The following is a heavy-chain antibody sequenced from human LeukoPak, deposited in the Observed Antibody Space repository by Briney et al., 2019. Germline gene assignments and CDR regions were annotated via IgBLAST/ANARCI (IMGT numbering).Heavy chain of an antibody. CDR3: ARDLTSDYDILTGYSPYYFAY. J-gene: IGHJ4*02. Sequence: XXSXRLSCAAFRFTFSRYWMNWVRQAXGKGLEWVATINQDGSGKYYVDSVKGRFSISRDNAKNSLYLQMNSLRAEDTAVYYCARDLTSDYDILTGYSPYYFAYWGQGTLVTVSS. V-gene: IGHV3-7*05. CDR1: RFTFSRYW. D-gene: IGHD3-9*01. CDR2: INQDGSGK.